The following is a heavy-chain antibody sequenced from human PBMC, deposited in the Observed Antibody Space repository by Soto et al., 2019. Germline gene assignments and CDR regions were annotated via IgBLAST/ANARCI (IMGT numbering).Heavy chain of an antibody. Sequence: QVQLQESGPGLVKPSQTLSLTCTVSVGSISSGGYYWSWFRQHPGKALGWIGYIYYSGSTYYNPSLKSRVTISVDTSKNQFSLKLSSVTAADTAVYYCARSGSYDILTGPFDYWGQGTLVTVSS. CDR1: VGSISSGGYY. CDR2: IYYSGST. CDR3: ARSGSYDILTGPFDY. D-gene: IGHD3-9*01. J-gene: IGHJ4*02. V-gene: IGHV4-31*03.